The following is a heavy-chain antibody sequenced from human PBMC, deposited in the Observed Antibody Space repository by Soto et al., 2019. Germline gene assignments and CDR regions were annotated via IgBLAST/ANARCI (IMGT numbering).Heavy chain of an antibody. CDR2: ISGSGGST. J-gene: IGHJ6*03. CDR1: GFTFSSCA. D-gene: IGHD2-2*01. Sequence: GGSLRLSCAASGFTFSSCAMSWVRQAPGKGLEWVSTISGSGGSTYYTDSVEGRFTISRDNSKNTLYLQMNSLRAEDTAVYYCAKDPRSSSTAHQAYYMDVWGKGTTVTVSS. V-gene: IGHV3-23*01. CDR3: AKDPRSSSTAHQAYYMDV.